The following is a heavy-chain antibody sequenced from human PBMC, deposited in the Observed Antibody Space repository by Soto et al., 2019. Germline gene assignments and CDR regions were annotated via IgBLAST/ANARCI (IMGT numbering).Heavy chain of an antibody. D-gene: IGHD6-19*01. J-gene: IGHJ4*02. V-gene: IGHV3-23*01. CDR2: ISGRGGST. CDR1: GFTFSSYA. CDR3: AKDSSGWWVGYDY. Sequence: EVQLLESGGGLVQPGGSLRLSCAASGFTFSSYAMSWVRQAPGKGLEWVSAISGRGGSTYYADSVKGLFTISRDNSKNTLYLQMNSLRAEDTAVYYCAKDSSGWWVGYDYWGQGTLVTVSS.